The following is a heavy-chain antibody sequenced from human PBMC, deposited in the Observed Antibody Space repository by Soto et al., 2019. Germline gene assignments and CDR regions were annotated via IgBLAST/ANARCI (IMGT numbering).Heavy chain of an antibody. D-gene: IGHD1-26*01. J-gene: IGHJ4*02. Sequence: GASVQVSCKASGGTFSSYAISWVRQAPGQGLEWMGGIIPIFGTANYAQKFQGRVTITADDSTSTAYMELSSLRSEDTAVYYCASGSYREYYFDYWGQGTLVTVSS. CDR3: ASGSYREYYFDY. V-gene: IGHV1-69*13. CDR2: IIPIFGTA. CDR1: GGTFSSYA.